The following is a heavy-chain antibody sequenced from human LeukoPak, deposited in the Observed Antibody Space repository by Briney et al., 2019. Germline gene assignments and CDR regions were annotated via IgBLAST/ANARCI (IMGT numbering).Heavy chain of an antibody. CDR1: GFTFSSYA. CDR2: ISYDGSNK. J-gene: IGHJ4*02. Sequence: HPRRSLRLSCAASGFTFSSYAMHWVRQAPGKGLEWVAVISYDGSNKYYADSVKGRFTISRDNYKNTLYLQMNSLRAEDAAVYYCAGAAGGYRGYFDYWGQGTLVTVSS. D-gene: IGHD5-12*01. CDR3: AGAAGGYRGYFDY. V-gene: IGHV3-30*04.